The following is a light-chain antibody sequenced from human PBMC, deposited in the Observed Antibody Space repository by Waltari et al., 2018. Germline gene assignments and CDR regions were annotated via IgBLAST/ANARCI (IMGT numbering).Light chain of an antibody. V-gene: IGLV4-69*01. CDR2: VNSDGSH. CDR3: QTGGHGTWV. J-gene: IGLJ3*02. CDR1: SGHSTNI. Sequence: QLVLTQSPSASASLGASVKLTCTLSSGHSTNIIAWLQQQPEKGPRYLVNVNSDGSHNKGVGIPDRFPGSSSGAERYLTSSSLQSEDEADYYCQTGGHGTWVFGGGTRLTVL.